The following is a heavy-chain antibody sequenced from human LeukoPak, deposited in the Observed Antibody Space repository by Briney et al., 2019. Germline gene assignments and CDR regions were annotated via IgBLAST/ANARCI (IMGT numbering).Heavy chain of an antibody. V-gene: IGHV1-2*02. D-gene: IGHD3-22*01. Sequence: ASVKVSCKASGYTFTGYYMHWVRQAPGQGLEWMGWINPNSGGTNYAQKFRGRVTMTRDTSISTAYMELSRLRSDDTAVYYCARDAPHYYDSSGYHGVYFDYWGQGTLVTVSS. CDR3: ARDAPHYYDSSGYHGVYFDY. J-gene: IGHJ4*02. CDR2: INPNSGGT. CDR1: GYTFTGYY.